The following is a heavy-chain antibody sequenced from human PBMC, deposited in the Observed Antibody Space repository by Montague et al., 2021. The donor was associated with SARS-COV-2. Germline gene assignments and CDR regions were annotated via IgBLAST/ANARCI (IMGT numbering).Heavy chain of an antibody. CDR2: TSDSGST. CDR3: ARVDSSGPGEY. CDR1: GGSLNNYF. V-gene: IGHV4-59*08. D-gene: IGHD3-22*01. J-gene: IGHJ4*02. Sequence: SETLSLTCTVSGGSLNNYFWSWIRQPPGKGLEWVGYTSDSGSTKYNHSLQSRVTISVDTARNQFSLKLLSVTAADTAFYYCARVDSSGPGEYWGQGILVSVSS.